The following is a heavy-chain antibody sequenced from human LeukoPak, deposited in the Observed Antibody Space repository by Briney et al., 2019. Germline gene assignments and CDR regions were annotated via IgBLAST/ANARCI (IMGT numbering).Heavy chain of an antibody. CDR3: TRVGYIDEGIDY. V-gene: IGHV3-7*04. J-gene: IGHJ4*02. CDR1: GFPFSSYW. CDR2: IEQDGSKK. Sequence: GGSLRLSCVASGFPFSSYWMTWVRQAPGKGLEWVANIEQDGSKKSYVDSVKGRFTISRDNAKSSLYLQMNSLRAEDTAIYYCTRVGYIDEGIDYWGQGTLVTVSS. D-gene: IGHD5-24*01.